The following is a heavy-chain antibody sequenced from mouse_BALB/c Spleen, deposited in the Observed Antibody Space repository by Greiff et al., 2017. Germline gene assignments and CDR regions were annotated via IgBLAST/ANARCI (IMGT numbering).Heavy chain of an antibody. J-gene: IGHJ4*01. Sequence: QVQLQQSGPELVKPGASVKMSCKASGYTFTDYVISWVKQSTGQGLEWIGEIYPGSGSTYYNEKFKGKATLTADKASNTAYMQLSSLTSEDSAVYFCARAVNYYGSSYPFYAMDYWGQGTSVTVSS. D-gene: IGHD1-1*01. CDR3: ARAVNYYGSSYPFYAMDY. CDR1: GYTFTDYV. CDR2: IYPGSGST. V-gene: IGHV1-77*01.